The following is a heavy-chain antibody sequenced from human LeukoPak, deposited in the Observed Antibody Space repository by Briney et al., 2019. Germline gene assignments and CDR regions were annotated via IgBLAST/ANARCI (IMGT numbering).Heavy chain of an antibody. CDR1: GFTFSSYS. J-gene: IGHJ6*02. CDR3: ARGQDIVVVPAARTNYYYDYGMDV. Sequence: GGSLRLSYAASGFTFSSYSMNWVRQAPGKGLEWVSSISSSSSYIYYADSVKGRFTISRDTAKNSLYLQINSLRAEDTAVYFCARGQDIVVVPAARTNYYYDYGMDVWGQGTTVTVSS. D-gene: IGHD2-2*01. CDR2: ISSSSSYI. V-gene: IGHV3-21*01.